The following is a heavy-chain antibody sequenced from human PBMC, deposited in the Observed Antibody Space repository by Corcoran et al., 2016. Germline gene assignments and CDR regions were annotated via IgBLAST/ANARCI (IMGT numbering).Heavy chain of an antibody. Sequence: EVQLVESGGGLVQPGRSLRLSCAASGFTFDDYAMHWVRQAPGKGLEWVSGISWNSGSIGYADSVKGRVTISRDNSKNSLYLQMNSLIAEDPALYYCEKDIGTDYGDRKGDDAFDIWGQGTMVTVSS. CDR1: GFTFDDYA. D-gene: IGHD4-17*01. CDR3: EKDIGTDYGDRKGDDAFDI. V-gene: IGHV3-9*01. CDR2: ISWNSGSI. J-gene: IGHJ3*02.